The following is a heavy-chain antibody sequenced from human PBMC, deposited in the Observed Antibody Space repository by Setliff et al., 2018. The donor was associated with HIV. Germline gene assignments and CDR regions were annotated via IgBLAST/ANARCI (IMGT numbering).Heavy chain of an antibody. CDR3: ARAEGDAYNSLPYFDS. CDR1: GGSMSRFY. CDR2: VYSTGSI. Sequence: SETLSLTCTVSGGSMSRFYWTWIRQPPGKGLEWIGFVYSTGSINYSPSFRGRLTISLDTSENQFSLHLTSGTAADTAVYYCARAEGDAYNSLPYFDSWGPGALVTVSS. V-gene: IGHV4-59*01. J-gene: IGHJ4*02. D-gene: IGHD1-1*01.